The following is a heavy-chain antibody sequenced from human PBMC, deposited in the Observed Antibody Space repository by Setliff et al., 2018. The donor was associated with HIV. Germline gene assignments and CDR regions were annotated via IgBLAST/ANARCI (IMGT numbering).Heavy chain of an antibody. CDR1: GFNFSNYS. CDR2: ISHSTSTI. Sequence: GGSLRLSCAASGFNFSNYSVNWVRQAPGKGLEWISYISHSTSTIYYADSVKGRFTISRDNSKNTLYLQINSLRAEDTAVYYCAKDIVVVIGPPFQHWGQGTLVTVSS. CDR3: AKDIVVVIGPPFQH. D-gene: IGHD3-22*01. J-gene: IGHJ1*01. V-gene: IGHV3-48*01.